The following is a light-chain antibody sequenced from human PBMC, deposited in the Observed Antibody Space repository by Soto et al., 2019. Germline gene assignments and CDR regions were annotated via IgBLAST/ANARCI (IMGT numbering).Light chain of an antibody. Sequence: EIATTQSPSTLSVSPGERATLSCRASQSVSSKLAWYQQKPGQAPRLLIYGASSRATGIPDRFSGSGSGTDFTLTISRLEPEDFAVYYCQQYGSSPLTFGGGTKVDIK. CDR1: QSVSSK. CDR2: GAS. J-gene: IGKJ4*01. CDR3: QQYGSSPLT. V-gene: IGKV3-20*01.